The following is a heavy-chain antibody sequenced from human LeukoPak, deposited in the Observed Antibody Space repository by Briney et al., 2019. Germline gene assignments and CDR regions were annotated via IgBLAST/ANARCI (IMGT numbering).Heavy chain of an antibody. Sequence: SETLSLTCAVYGGSFSGYYWSWIRQPPGKGLEWIGEINHSGSTNYNPSIKSRVSISVDTSKNQFSLKLSSVTAADTAVYYCASLSPQVDDSSGYELDYWGQGTLVTVSS. D-gene: IGHD3-22*01. V-gene: IGHV4-34*01. CDR2: INHSGST. CDR3: ASLSPQVDDSSGYELDY. CDR1: GGSFSGYY. J-gene: IGHJ4*02.